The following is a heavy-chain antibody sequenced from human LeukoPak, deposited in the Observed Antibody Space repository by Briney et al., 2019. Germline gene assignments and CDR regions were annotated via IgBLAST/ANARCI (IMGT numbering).Heavy chain of an antibody. CDR1: GFTFSSYW. D-gene: IGHD5-24*01. CDR2: ISGSGGST. Sequence: GGSLRLSCAASGFTFSSYWMHWVRQAPGKGLEWVSAISGSGGSTYYADSVKGRFTISRDNSKNTLYLQMNSLRAEDTAVYYCAKDTGWLQFNYFDYWGQGTLVTVSS. V-gene: IGHV3-23*01. CDR3: AKDTGWLQFNYFDY. J-gene: IGHJ4*02.